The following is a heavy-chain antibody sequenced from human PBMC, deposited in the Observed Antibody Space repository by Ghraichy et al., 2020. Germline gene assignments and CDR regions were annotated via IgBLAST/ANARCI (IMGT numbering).Heavy chain of an antibody. CDR1: GGSISSGGYY. CDR2: IYYSGST. V-gene: IGHV4-31*03. D-gene: IGHD6-13*01. Sequence: SETLSLTCTVSGGSISSGGYYWSWIRQHPGKGLEWIGYIYYSGSTYYNPSLKSRVTISVDTSKNQFSLKLSSVTAADTAVYYCARDSDGSSLFDYWGQGTLVTVSS. J-gene: IGHJ4*02. CDR3: ARDSDGSSLFDY.